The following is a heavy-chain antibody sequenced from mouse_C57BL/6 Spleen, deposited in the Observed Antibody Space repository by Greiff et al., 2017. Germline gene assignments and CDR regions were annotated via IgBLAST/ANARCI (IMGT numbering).Heavy chain of an antibody. CDR2: IYPGSGST. Sequence: QVQLQQPGAELVKPGASVKMSCKASGYTFTSYWITWVKQRPGQGLEWIGDIYPGSGSTNYNEKFKSKATLTVDTSSSTAYMQLSSLTSEDSAVYYCARSYYGSTDPTYWYFDVWGKGTTVTVSS. CDR1: GYTFTSYW. CDR3: ARSYYGSTDPTYWYFDV. V-gene: IGHV1-55*01. J-gene: IGHJ1*03. D-gene: IGHD1-1*01.